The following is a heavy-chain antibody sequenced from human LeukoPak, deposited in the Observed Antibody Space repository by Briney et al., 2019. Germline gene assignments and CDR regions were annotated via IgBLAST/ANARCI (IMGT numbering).Heavy chain of an antibody. CDR3: ARDLHDSSGYLPGH. Sequence: GASVKVSCKASGYTFVGYHMHWMRQAPGQGLEWMGRINPNSGGTNYAQKFQGRVTMTGDTSISTAYMELSRLRSDDTAVYYCARDLHDSSGYLPGHWGQGTLVTVSS. CDR1: GYTFVGYH. D-gene: IGHD3-22*01. J-gene: IGHJ4*02. CDR2: INPNSGGT. V-gene: IGHV1-2*06.